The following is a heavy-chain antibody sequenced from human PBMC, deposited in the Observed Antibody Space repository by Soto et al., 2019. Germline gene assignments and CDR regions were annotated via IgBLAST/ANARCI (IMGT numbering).Heavy chain of an antibody. Sequence: GESLKISCKGSGYSFTSYWISWVRQMPGKGLEWMGRIDPSDSYTNYSPSFQGHVTISADKSISTAYLQWSSLKASDTAMYYCARSPFPQFLARSWYYFDYWGQGTLVTVSS. D-gene: IGHD3-3*01. V-gene: IGHV5-10-1*01. CDR2: IDPSDSYT. CDR3: ARSPFPQFLARSWYYFDY. J-gene: IGHJ4*02. CDR1: GYSFTSYW.